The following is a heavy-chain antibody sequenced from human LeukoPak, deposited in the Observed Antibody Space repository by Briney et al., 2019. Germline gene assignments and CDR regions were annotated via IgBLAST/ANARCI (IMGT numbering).Heavy chain of an antibody. J-gene: IGHJ4*02. CDR1: GFTFSSYS. CDR3: ARIGLRGVIISRPLDY. D-gene: IGHD3-16*02. CDR2: ISSSSSYI. V-gene: IGHV3-21*04. Sequence: NPGGSLRLSCAASGFTFSSYSMNWVRQAPGKGLEWVSSISSSSSYIYYADSVKGRFTISRDNAKNSLYLQMNSLRSEDTAVYYCARIGLRGVIISRPLDYWGQGTLVTVSS.